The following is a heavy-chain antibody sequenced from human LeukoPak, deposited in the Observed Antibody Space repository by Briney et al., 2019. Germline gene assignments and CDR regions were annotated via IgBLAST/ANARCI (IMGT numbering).Heavy chain of an antibody. V-gene: IGHV3-48*01. J-gene: IGHJ4*02. CDR2: ISSSSSTI. Sequence: GGSLRLSCAASGFTFSSYSMNWVRQAPGKGLEWVSYISSSSSTIYYADSVKGRFTISRDNAKNSLYLQMNSLRAEDTAVYYCARVHDFWSGYGFDYWGQGTLVTVSS. CDR3: ARVHDFWSGYGFDY. CDR1: GFTFSSYS. D-gene: IGHD3-3*01.